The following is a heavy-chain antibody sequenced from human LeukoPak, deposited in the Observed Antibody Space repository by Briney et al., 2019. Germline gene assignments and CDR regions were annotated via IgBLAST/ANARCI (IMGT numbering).Heavy chain of an antibody. CDR1: GGSISTYY. D-gene: IGHD6-19*01. Sequence: SETLSLTCTVSGGSISTYYWSWIRQPPGKGLEWIGYSFYSGSTYCNPSLKTRVTISVDTSKNQFSLKVTFVTAADTAVYYCARVGTGSFDYWGQGTLVTVSS. CDR2: SFYSGST. J-gene: IGHJ4*02. CDR3: ARVGTGSFDY. V-gene: IGHV4-59*01.